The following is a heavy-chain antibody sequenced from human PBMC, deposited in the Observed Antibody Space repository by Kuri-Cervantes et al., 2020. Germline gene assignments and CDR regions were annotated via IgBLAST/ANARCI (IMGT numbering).Heavy chain of an antibody. V-gene: IGHV2-5*08. J-gene: IGHJ5*02. D-gene: IGHD3-22*01. CDR3: AHTEGYSLKYNWFDP. Sequence: SGPTLVKPTQTLTLTCTFSGFSLSTSEMCVSWIRQPPGKALEWLARIDWDDDKRYSPSLKSRLTITKDTSKNQVVLTMTNMDPVDTATYYCAHTEGYSLKYNWFDPWGQGTLVTVSS. CDR2: IDWDDDK. CDR1: GFSLSTSEMC.